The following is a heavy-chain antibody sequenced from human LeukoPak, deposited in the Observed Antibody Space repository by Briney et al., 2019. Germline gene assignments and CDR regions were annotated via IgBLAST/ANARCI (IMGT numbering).Heavy chain of an antibody. CDR3: ARGGLGPYYYYYYYMDV. D-gene: IGHD3/OR15-3a*01. V-gene: IGHV4-34*01. Sequence: PSETLSLTCAVYGGSFSGYYWSWIRQPPGKGLEWIREINHSGSTNYNPSLKSRVTISVDTSKNQFSLKLSSVTAADTAVYYCARGGLGPYYYYYYYMDVWGKGTTVTVSS. J-gene: IGHJ6*03. CDR2: INHSGST. CDR1: GGSFSGYY.